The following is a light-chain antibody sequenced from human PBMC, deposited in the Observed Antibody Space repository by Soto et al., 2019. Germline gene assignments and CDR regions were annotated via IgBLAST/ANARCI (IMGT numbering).Light chain of an antibody. CDR1: SRDVGGYNY. CDR3: SSYTSSTLV. Sequence: QSVLTQPASVSGSPGQSITISCTGSSRDVGGYNYVSWYQHHPGKAPKLMIYEVSNRPSGVSNRFSGSKSGNTASLTISGLQAEDEADYYCSSYTSSTLVFGGGTKLTVL. V-gene: IGLV2-14*01. CDR2: EVS. J-gene: IGLJ2*01.